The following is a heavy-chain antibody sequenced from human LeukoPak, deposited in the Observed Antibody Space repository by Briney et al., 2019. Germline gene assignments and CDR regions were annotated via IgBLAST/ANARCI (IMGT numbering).Heavy chain of an antibody. CDR2: INGYNDNT. J-gene: IGHJ4*02. Sequence: VASVKVSCKASGGTFSSYGISWVRQAPGQGLEWMGWINGYNDNTNYAQQLQGRVTMTTDTSTSTAYMELRSLRSDDTAVYYCARGDILNGLDYWGQGTLVTVSS. D-gene: IGHD3-9*01. CDR1: GGTFSSYG. CDR3: ARGDILNGLDY. V-gene: IGHV1-18*01.